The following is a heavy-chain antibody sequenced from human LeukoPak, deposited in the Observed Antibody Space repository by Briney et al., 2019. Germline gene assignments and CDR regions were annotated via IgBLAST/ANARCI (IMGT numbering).Heavy chain of an antibody. V-gene: IGHV1-2*02. D-gene: IGHD3-22*01. Sequence: ASVKVSCKASGYTFTGYFIHWVRQAPGQGLEWMGWITPKSGGTNYAQKFQGRVTMTRDTSTSTAYMELSRLRSDDTAVYYCARIVVTGYFDYWGQGTLVTVSS. CDR1: GYTFTGYF. J-gene: IGHJ4*02. CDR2: ITPKSGGT. CDR3: ARIVVTGYFDY.